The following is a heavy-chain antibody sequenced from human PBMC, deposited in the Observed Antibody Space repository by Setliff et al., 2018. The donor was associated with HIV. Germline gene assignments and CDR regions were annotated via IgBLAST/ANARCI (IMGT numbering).Heavy chain of an antibody. D-gene: IGHD4-17*01. J-gene: IGHJ5*02. Sequence: VGSLRLSCAASGFTFSSYAMSWVRQAPGKGLEWVSAISGSGASTYYADSVKGRFTISRDNSKNTLYLQMNSLRAEDTAVYYCAKNGDYGGNYGWFDPWGQGTLVTVSS. CDR2: ISGSGAST. V-gene: IGHV3-23*01. CDR3: AKNGDYGGNYGWFDP. CDR1: GFTFSSYA.